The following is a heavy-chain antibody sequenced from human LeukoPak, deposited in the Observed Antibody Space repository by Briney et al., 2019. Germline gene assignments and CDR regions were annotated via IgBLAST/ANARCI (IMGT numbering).Heavy chain of an antibody. CDR2: IIPIFGTA. V-gene: IGHV1-69*05. CDR1: GGTFSSYA. CDR3: ARLEGRLGAFDI. Sequence: SEKVSCKASGGTFSSYAISWVRQAPGQGLEWMGGIIPIFGTANYAQKFQGRVTITTDESTSTAYMELSSLRSEDTAVYYCARLEGRLGAFDIWGQGTMVTVSS. J-gene: IGHJ3*02.